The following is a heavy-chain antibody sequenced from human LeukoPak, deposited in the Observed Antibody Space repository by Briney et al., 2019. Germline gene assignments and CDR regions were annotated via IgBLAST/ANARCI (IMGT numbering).Heavy chain of an antibody. CDR2: ISSSSSYI. CDR1: GFTFSSYS. D-gene: IGHD5-12*01. V-gene: IGHV3-21*01. CDR3: AGSGYDHYVFDY. J-gene: IGHJ4*02. Sequence: GGSLRLSCAASGFTFSSYSMNWVRQAPGKGLEWVSSISSSSSYIYYADSVKGRFTISRDNAKNSLYLQMNSLRAEDTAVYYCAGSGYDHYVFDYWGQGTLVTVSS.